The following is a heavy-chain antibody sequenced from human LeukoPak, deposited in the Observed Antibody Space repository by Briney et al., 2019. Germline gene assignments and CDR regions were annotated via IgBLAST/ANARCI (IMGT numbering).Heavy chain of an antibody. CDR3: ARGNIVVVPAAIGIGRIDAFDI. Sequence: ASVKVSCKASGYTFTSYGINWVRQATGQGLEWMGWMNPNSDNTGYAQKFQGRVTITRNTSISTAYMELSSLRSEDTAVYYCARGNIVVVPAAIGIGRIDAFDIWGQGTMVTVSS. CDR2: MNPNSDNT. CDR1: GYTFTSYG. J-gene: IGHJ3*02. V-gene: IGHV1-8*03. D-gene: IGHD2-2*01.